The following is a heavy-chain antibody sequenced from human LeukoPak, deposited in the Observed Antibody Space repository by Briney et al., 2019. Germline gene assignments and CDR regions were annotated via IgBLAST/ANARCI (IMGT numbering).Heavy chain of an antibody. J-gene: IGHJ4*02. D-gene: IGHD3-16*02. CDR3: AKGHYDYVWGSYRYLGYYFDY. CDR2: INHNGNVN. CDR1: GFTFSSYW. Sequence: GGSLRLSCAASGFTFSSYWMNWARQAPGKGLEWVANINHNGNVNYYVDSVKGRFTISRDNSKNTLYLQMNSLRAEDTAVYYCAKGHYDYVWGSYRYLGYYFDYWGQGTLVTVSS. V-gene: IGHV3-7*03.